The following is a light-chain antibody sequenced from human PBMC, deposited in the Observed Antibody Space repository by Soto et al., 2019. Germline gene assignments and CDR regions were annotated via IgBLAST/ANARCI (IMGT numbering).Light chain of an antibody. CDR1: QSISSY. V-gene: IGKV1-39*01. Sequence: DIQMTQSPSSLSASVGDRVTITCRESQSISSYLNWYQQKPGEAPKLLIYAASSLQSGVPSRFSGSGSGTDFTLTISSLQPEDFATYYCQQSYSTLSWTFGQGTKVDI. J-gene: IGKJ1*01. CDR2: AAS. CDR3: QQSYSTLSWT.